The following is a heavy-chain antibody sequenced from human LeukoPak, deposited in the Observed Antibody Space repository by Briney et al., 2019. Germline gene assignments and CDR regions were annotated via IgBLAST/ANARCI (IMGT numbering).Heavy chain of an antibody. CDR2: IYHSGST. CDR1: GGSISSDY. D-gene: IGHD6-19*01. Sequence: SETLSLTCTVSGGSISSDYWSWIRQPPGKGLEWIGYIYHSGSTNYNPSLKSRVTISVDTSKNQFSLKLSSVTAADTAVYYCASPGEYSSGWYPLWGQGTLVTVSS. CDR3: ASPGEYSSGWYPL. V-gene: IGHV4-59*12. J-gene: IGHJ4*02.